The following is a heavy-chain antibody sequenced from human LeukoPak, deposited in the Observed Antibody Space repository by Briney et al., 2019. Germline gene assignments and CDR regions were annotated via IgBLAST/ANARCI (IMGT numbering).Heavy chain of an antibody. D-gene: IGHD1-26*01. V-gene: IGHV3-48*01. CDR3: AVVGATDFDY. Sequence: GGSLRLSCAASGFTFSIYSMNWVRQAPGKGLEWLSYITSDSNTIYYADSVKGRFTISRDNAKNSLYLQMNSLRAEDTAVYYCAVVGATDFDYWGQGTLVTVSS. J-gene: IGHJ4*02. CDR1: GFTFSIYS. CDR2: ITSDSNTI.